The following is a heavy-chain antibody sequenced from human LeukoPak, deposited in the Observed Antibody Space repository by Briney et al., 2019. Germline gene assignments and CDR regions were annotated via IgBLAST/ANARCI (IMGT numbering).Heavy chain of an antibody. D-gene: IGHD6-13*01. V-gene: IGHV5-51*01. Sequence: GESLKISCKGSGYSFTSYWIGWVRQMPGKGLEWMGIIYPGDSDTRYSPSLQCQVTISADKYISTAYLQWSSLKASDTAMYYCAIPTYSTQQLVYWGQGTLVTVSS. J-gene: IGHJ4*02. CDR2: IYPGDSDT. CDR3: AIPTYSTQQLVY. CDR1: GYSFTSYW.